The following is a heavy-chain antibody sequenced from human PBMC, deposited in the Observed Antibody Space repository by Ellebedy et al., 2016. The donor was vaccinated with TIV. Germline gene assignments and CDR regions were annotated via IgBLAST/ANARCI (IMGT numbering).Heavy chain of an antibody. J-gene: IGHJ4*02. CDR3: AKWASVVGTTDY. Sequence: GESLKISXAASGFTFSRHGMHWVRQAPGKGLEWVAVTSADGDNRNYADSVKGRFTLSRDNSKNKLFLQMNSLRTEDTAVYYCAKWASVVGTTDYWGQGTPVTVSS. CDR1: GFTFSRHG. CDR2: TSADGDNR. D-gene: IGHD1-14*01. V-gene: IGHV3-30*18.